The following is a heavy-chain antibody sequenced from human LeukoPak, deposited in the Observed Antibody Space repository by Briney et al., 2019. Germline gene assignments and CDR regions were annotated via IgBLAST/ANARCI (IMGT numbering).Heavy chain of an antibody. CDR2: ISSSSSNI. CDR1: GFTFSSYS. Sequence: GGSLRLSCAASGFTFSSYSVNWVRQAPGKGLEWVSSISSSSSNIYYADSVKGRFTISRDNAKNSLYLQMNSLRAEDTAVYYCARDMWQQLDGFDSWGQGTMVTVSS. J-gene: IGHJ3*02. CDR3: ARDMWQQLDGFDS. D-gene: IGHD6-13*01. V-gene: IGHV3-21*01.